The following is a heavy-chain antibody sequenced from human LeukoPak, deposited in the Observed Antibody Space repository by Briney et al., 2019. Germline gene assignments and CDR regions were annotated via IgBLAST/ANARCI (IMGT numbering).Heavy chain of an antibody. CDR2: ISSSSSYI. Sequence: GGSLRLSCAASGFTFSSYSMNWVRQAPGKGLEWVSSISSSSSYIYYADSVKGRFTMSRDNAKNSLYLQMNSLRAEDTAVYYCASGPPYYCSSTSCYPYYYYYYGMDVWGQGTTVTVSS. J-gene: IGHJ6*02. D-gene: IGHD2-2*01. V-gene: IGHV3-21*01. CDR3: ASGPPYYCSSTSCYPYYYYYYGMDV. CDR1: GFTFSSYS.